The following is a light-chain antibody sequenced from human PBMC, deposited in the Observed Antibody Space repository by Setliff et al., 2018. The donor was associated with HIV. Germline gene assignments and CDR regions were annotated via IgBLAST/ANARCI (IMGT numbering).Light chain of an antibody. CDR3: QVFDRSNDRRWV. Sequence: SYALTQPPSVSVVPGKTARITCEGDNMGRRSVHGHQQTPGHTPILVVYDDKKQASGIAERFSGFNSGDTATLTVSRVEAGDEADYYCQVFDRSNDRRWVFGGGTKVTV. J-gene: IGLJ3*02. CDR2: DDK. CDR1: NMGRRS. V-gene: IGLV3-21*03.